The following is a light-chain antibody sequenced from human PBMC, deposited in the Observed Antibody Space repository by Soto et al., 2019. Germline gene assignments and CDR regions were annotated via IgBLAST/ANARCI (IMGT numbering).Light chain of an antibody. J-gene: IGKJ1*01. CDR2: KAS. Sequence: DIQMTQSPSTLSASVVDTVTVTCRASQSVSGWLAWYQQKPGIATKLLIHKASTLESGVPSRFSGSGFGTEFTLTISGLQPEDSATYYCQQYERYSTFGQGTKVDI. V-gene: IGKV1-5*03. CDR1: QSVSGW. CDR3: QQYERYST.